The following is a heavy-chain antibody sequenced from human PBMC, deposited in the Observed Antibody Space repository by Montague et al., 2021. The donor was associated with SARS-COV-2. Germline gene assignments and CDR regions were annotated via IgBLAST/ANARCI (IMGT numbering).Heavy chain of an antibody. CDR3: ARGRTGTTFYYYYYYGMDV. V-gene: IGHV4-34*01. Sequence: SETLSLTCGVSGESFSGYYWSWIRQPPGKGLEWIGEINHSGSTNYNPSLKSRVTISVDTSKNQFSLKLSSVTAADTAVYYCARGRTGTTFYYYYYYGMDVWGQGTTVTVSS. J-gene: IGHJ6*02. CDR2: INHSGST. D-gene: IGHD1-7*01. CDR1: GESFSGYY.